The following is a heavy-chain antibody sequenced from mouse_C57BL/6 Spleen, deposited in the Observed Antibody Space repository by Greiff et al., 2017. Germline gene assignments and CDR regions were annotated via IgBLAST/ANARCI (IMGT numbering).Heavy chain of an antibody. J-gene: IGHJ4*01. CDR1: GFNIKDYY. CDR2: IDPEDGET. V-gene: IGHV14-2*01. D-gene: IGHD1-1*01. CDR3: ALFYGSSYEYNASGY. Sequence: VQLQQSGAELVKPGASVKLSCTASGFNIKDYYMHWVKQRTEQGLEWIGRIDPEDGETKYAPKFQGKATIPADTASNTAYLQLSSLTSEDTAVYYCALFYGSSYEYNASGYWGQGTSVTVSS.